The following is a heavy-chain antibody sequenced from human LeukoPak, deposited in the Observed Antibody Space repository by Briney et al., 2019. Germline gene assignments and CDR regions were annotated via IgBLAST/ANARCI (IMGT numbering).Heavy chain of an antibody. Sequence: GGSLRLSCAASGFTFSDYWMDWVRQTPGEGLEWVANMKPDGSEIYYVDSVKGRFTISRDNAKNSLYLQMNSLRAEDTAVYYCTRSLDYWGQGTLVTVSS. V-gene: IGHV3-7*02. D-gene: IGHD2-15*01. CDR3: TRSLDY. J-gene: IGHJ4*02. CDR2: MKPDGSEI. CDR1: GFTFSDYW.